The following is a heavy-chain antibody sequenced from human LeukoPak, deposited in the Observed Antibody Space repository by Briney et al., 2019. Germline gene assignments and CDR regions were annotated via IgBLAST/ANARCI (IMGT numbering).Heavy chain of an antibody. V-gene: IGHV4-38-2*01. CDR3: ARMGVSYYYDSSTYYPTAFDV. Sequence: SETLSLTCAVSGYSISSGYYWGWIRQSPGKGLEWIATIFHSGSIYYNPSLKSRVTLSVDTSKNQFTLRLNSVTAADTALYYCARMGVSYYYDSSTYYPTAFDVWGQGTMVSVSS. CDR1: GYSISSGYY. D-gene: IGHD3-22*01. J-gene: IGHJ3*01. CDR2: IFHSGSI.